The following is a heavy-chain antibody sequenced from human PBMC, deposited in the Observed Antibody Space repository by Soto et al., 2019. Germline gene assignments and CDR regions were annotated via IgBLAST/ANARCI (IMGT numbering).Heavy chain of an antibody. V-gene: IGHV4-4*02. J-gene: IGHJ5*02. CDR2: IYHSGST. CDR1: GGSISSSNW. D-gene: IGHD3-22*01. Sequence: SETLSLTCAVSGGSISSSNWWSWVRQPPGKGLGWIGEIYHSGSTNYNPSLKSRVTISVDKSKNQFSLKLSSVTAADTAVYYCARAHLYYYDSTDLGWFDPWGXGTLVNVSS. CDR3: ARAHLYYYDSTDLGWFDP.